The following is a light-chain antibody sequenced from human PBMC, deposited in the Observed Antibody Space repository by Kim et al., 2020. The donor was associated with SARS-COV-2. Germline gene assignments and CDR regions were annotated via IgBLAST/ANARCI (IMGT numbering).Light chain of an antibody. CDR2: DTS. Sequence: EIVLTQSPATLSLSPGERATLSCRASQSVSSYLAWFQQKPGQAPRLLIYDTSNRATAVPARFSGSGSGTDFTLTISSLEPEDFAVYYCQQRLKGVTFGGGTKVDIK. J-gene: IGKJ4*01. CDR3: QQRLKGVT. V-gene: IGKV3-11*01. CDR1: QSVSSY.